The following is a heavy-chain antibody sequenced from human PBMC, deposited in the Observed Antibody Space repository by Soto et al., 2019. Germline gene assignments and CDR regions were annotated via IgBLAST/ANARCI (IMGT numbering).Heavy chain of an antibody. CDR1: GFTFSSYA. CDR3: AKDGTNYYDSSGYYGAFDY. CDR2: ISGSGGST. Sequence: QPGGSLRLSRAASGFTFSSYAMSWVRQNPGKGLEWVSAISGSGGSTYYADSVKGRFTISRDNSKNTLYLQMNSLRAEDTAVYYSAKDGTNYYDSSGYYGAFDYWGQGTLVTVSS. D-gene: IGHD3-22*01. J-gene: IGHJ4*02. V-gene: IGHV3-23*01.